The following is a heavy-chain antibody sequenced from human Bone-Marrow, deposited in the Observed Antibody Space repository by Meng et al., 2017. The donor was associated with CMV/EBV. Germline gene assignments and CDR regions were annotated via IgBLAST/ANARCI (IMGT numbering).Heavy chain of an antibody. J-gene: IGHJ6*02. CDR1: GFTFDDYA. D-gene: IGHD3-3*01. CDR2: ISWNSGSI. V-gene: IGHV3-9*01. CDR3: AKDLLRFLESVYGMDV. Sequence: SLKISCAASGFTFDDYAMHWVRQAPGKGLEWVSGISWNSGSIGYADSVKGRFTISRDNAKNSLYLQMNSLRAEDTAVYYCAKDLLRFLESVYGMDVWGQGTTVTVSS.